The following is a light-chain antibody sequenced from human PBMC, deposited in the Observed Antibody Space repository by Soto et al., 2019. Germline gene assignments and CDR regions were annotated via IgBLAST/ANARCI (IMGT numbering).Light chain of an antibody. V-gene: IGKV3-20*01. J-gene: IGKJ1*01. Sequence: EIVLTQSPATLSLSPGERATLSCRASRSVSSYLAWYQQKPGQAPRLLIYGASSRATGIPDRFSGSGSGTDFTLTISRLEPEDFAVYYCQQYDSSPKTFGQGTKVDIK. CDR2: GAS. CDR1: RSVSSY. CDR3: QQYDSSPKT.